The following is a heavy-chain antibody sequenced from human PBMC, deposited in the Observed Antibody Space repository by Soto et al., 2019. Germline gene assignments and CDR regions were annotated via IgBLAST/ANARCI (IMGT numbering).Heavy chain of an antibody. J-gene: IGHJ4*02. CDR2: IYYSGST. V-gene: IGHV4-59*01. D-gene: IGHD3-22*01. CDR1: GGSISSYY. Sequence: QVQLQESGPGLVKPSETLSLTCTVSGGSISSYYWSWIRQPPGKGLEWIGYIYYSGSTNHNPSLQSRVTISVDTSKNQFSLKLSSVTAADTAVYYCARETWYYDQYYFDYWGQGTLVTVSS. CDR3: ARETWYYDQYYFDY.